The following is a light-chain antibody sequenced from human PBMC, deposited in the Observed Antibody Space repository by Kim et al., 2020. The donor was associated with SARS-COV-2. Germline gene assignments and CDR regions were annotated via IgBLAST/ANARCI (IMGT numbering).Light chain of an antibody. J-gene: IGLJ3*02. V-gene: IGLV1-44*01. CDR3: AAWYDSLNALV. CDR1: SANVGGNS. CDR2: RNS. Sequence: GQRVSISWTGSSANVGGNSLDWYHQIPGTAPRLLIYRNSQRRSGVPDRFSGSKSGTSASLAISGLQSEDEADDNCAAWYDSLNALVFGGGTQLTVL.